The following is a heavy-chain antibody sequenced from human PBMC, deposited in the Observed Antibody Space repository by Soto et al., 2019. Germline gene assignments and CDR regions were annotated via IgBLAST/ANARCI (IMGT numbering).Heavy chain of an antibody. D-gene: IGHD3-22*01. Sequence: GGSLRLSCAASGFTLSGYAMDWVRQAPGKGLEYVSGISSSTIYYADSVKGRFTISRDNAKNSLYLQMNSLRDEDTAVYYCARDSAVVWYNWFDPWGQGTLVTVSS. CDR1: GFTLSGYA. V-gene: IGHV3-48*02. CDR3: ARDSAVVWYNWFDP. CDR2: ISSSTI. J-gene: IGHJ5*02.